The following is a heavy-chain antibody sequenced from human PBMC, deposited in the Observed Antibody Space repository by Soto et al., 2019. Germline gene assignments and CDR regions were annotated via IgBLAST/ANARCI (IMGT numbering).Heavy chain of an antibody. J-gene: IGHJ5*01. V-gene: IGHV3-23*01. CDR2: ISRSGNST. CDR1: GLSFSSYA. D-gene: IGHD3-10*01. Sequence: GGSLRLSCAVSGLSFSSYAMTWVRQSPGKGLEWVSSISRSGNSTYSTDSVRGRFTISRDNSKNTLYLQMNSLRAEDTAVYYCAKDFGTNWFDFWGQGTLVTVSS. CDR3: AKDFGTNWFDF.